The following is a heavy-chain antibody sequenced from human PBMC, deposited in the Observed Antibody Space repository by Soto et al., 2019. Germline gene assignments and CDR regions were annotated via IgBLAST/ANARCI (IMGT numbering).Heavy chain of an antibody. J-gene: IGHJ4*02. CDR1: GGSINNSSFY. D-gene: IGHD3-10*01. Sequence: QLQLQESGPGLVKPSETLSLTCTVSGGSINNSSFYWGWVRQPPGKRLEWIGSIYYSGSAYYNPSLKSRLTISVDTSKNQFSLNLSSVTAADTAVYFCARRXLVXXXXXYYFDSWXQGTLVTVSS. CDR2: IYYSGSA. V-gene: IGHV4-39*01. CDR3: ARRXLVXXXXXYYFDS.